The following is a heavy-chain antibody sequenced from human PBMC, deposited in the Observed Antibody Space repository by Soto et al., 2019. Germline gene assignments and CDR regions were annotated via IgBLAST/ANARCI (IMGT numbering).Heavy chain of an antibody. CDR1: GFNLSAYS. J-gene: IGHJ4*02. D-gene: IGHD6-13*01. CDR3: ARDWAAALDY. CDR2: ISSHTYI. V-gene: IGHV3-21*01. Sequence: PGGSLRLSCAASGFNLSAYSMNWVRQAPGKGLEWVSSISSHTYIYYADSMKGRFTISRDNAKNSVYLQMTGLRAEDTAVYYCARDWAAALDYWGPGTLVTVSS.